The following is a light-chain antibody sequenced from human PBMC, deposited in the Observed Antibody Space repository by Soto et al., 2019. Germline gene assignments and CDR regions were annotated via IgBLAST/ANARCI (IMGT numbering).Light chain of an antibody. V-gene: IGKV3-20*01. CDR3: QQYGSSPGYT. CDR1: QSVSSSY. J-gene: IGKJ2*01. Sequence: EIVLTQSPGTLSLSPGERATLSCRASQSVSSSYLAWYQQKPGQAPRLLIYDASSRATGIPDRFSGSGSGTDFTLTISRLEPEDFAVYYCQQYGSSPGYTFGQGNKLEIK. CDR2: DAS.